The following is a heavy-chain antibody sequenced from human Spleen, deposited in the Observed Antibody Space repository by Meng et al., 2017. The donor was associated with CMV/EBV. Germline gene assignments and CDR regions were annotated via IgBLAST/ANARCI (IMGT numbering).Heavy chain of an antibody. CDR2: IYYSGST. V-gene: IGHV4-61*01. Sequence: GSLRLSCTVSGGSVSSGIYYWSWIRQPPGKGLEWIGYIYYSGSTNYNPSLKSRVTISVDTSKNQFSLKLSSVTAADTAVYYCARILGRDYFDYWGQGTLVTVSS. CDR1: GGSVSSGIYY. CDR3: ARILGRDYFDY. J-gene: IGHJ4*02.